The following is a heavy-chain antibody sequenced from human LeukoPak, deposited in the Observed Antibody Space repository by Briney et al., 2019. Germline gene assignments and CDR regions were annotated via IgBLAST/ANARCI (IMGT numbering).Heavy chain of an antibody. CDR1: GGSFRVYY. CDR2: INHSGST. Sequence: SETLSLTXAVYGGSFRVYYWSWIRQPPGKGLECSGEINHSGSTNYHPSLKSRGTISVDTSKNQVSLKLSSVTAADTAVYYCARGGPGYRSSWYDYWGQGTLVTVSS. J-gene: IGHJ4*02. V-gene: IGHV4-34*01. D-gene: IGHD6-13*01. CDR3: ARGGPGYRSSWYDY.